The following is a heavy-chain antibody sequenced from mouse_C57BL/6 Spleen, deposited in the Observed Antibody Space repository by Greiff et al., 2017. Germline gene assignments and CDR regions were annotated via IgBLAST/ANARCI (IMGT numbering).Heavy chain of an antibody. CDR3: ARDNSYAMDY. CDR2: ISYSGST. Sequence: EVQLQQSGPGMVKPSQSLSLTCTVTGYSITSGYDWHWIRHFPGNKLEWMGYISYSGSTNYNTSLKSRISSTHDTSKNQFFMKLNSLTTEDTATYYCARDNSYAMDYWGQGTSVTVSS. J-gene: IGHJ4*01. V-gene: IGHV3-1*01. CDR1: GYSITSGYD.